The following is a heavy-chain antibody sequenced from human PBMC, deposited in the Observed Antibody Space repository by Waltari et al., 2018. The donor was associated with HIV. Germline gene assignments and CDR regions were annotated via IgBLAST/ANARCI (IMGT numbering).Heavy chain of an antibody. Sequence: QVQLVESGGGVVQPGRSLRLSCAASGFTLSNDVLHWVRQAPGKVLEWVAVIYFDGYKKYHADSVRCRFTISRDNSKNTLYLQMNSLRPEDTAMYYCAKDQEWLIQYYLDYWGQGTLVTVSS. V-gene: IGHV3-30*18. D-gene: IGHD6-19*01. CDR1: GFTLSNDV. CDR3: AKDQEWLIQYYLDY. CDR2: IYFDGYKK. J-gene: IGHJ4*02.